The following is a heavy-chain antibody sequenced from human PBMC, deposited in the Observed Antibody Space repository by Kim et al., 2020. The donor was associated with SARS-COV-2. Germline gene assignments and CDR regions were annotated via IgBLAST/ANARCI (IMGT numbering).Heavy chain of an antibody. CDR1: GFTFSSYA. J-gene: IGHJ4*02. V-gene: IGHV3-30*04. Sequence: GGSLRLSCAASGFTFSSYAMHWVRQAPGKGLEWVAVISYDGSNKYYADSVKGRFTISRDNSKNTLYLQMNSLRAEDTAVYYCARVPSSGGSCYLDYWGQGTLVTVSS. CDR3: ARVPSSGGSCYLDY. D-gene: IGHD2-15*01. CDR2: ISYDGSNK.